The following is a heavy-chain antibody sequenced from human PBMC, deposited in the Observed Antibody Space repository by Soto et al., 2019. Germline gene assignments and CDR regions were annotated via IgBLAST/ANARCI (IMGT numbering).Heavy chain of an antibody. D-gene: IGHD2-15*01. CDR3: ARGSSIGGGAPSGFDR. Sequence: QVQLVQSGAEVKKPGSSVKVSCKASGGTFSRYTINWVRQAPGQGLEWMGRIIPIAAIANYTQKFQGRVTVAVDDSSTTAYMELSSLRSDDTAVYYWARGSSIGGGAPSGFDRWGEGTLVTVCS. CDR2: IIPIAAIA. V-gene: IGHV1-69*02. J-gene: IGHJ5*02. CDR1: GGTFSRYT.